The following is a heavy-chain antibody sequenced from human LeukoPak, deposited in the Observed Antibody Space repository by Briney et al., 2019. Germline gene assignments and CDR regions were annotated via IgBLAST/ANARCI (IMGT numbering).Heavy chain of an antibody. CDR3: ARGRFPPHCYGSGSYYIY. CDR1: GGSFSGYY. J-gene: IGHJ4*02. V-gene: IGHV4-34*01. Sequence: PSETLSLTCAVYGGSFSGYYWSWIRQPPGKGREWIGEINHSGSTNYNPSLKSRVTISVDTSKNQFSLKLSSVTAADTAVYYCARGRFPPHCYGSGSYYIYWGQGTLVTVSS. D-gene: IGHD3-10*01. CDR2: INHSGST.